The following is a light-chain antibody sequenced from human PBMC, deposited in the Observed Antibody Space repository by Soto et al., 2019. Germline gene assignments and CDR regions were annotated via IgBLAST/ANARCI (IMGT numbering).Light chain of an antibody. CDR3: QQYNNWLWT. V-gene: IGKV3-15*01. CDR2: GAS. Sequence: EIVMTQSPATLSVSPGERATISCRASQSVNSHLAWYQQRPGQAPRLLIYGASTRATGLPARFSGSGYGTEFTLTINSLQSEDFAVYYCQQYNNWLWTFGQGTKVDI. J-gene: IGKJ1*01. CDR1: QSVNSH.